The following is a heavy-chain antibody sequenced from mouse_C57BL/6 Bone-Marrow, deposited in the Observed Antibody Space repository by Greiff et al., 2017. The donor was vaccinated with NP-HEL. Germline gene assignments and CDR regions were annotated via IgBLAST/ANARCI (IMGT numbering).Heavy chain of an antibody. J-gene: IGHJ3*01. CDR1: GFTFSSYT. V-gene: IGHV5-9*01. D-gene: IGHD1-1*01. CDR2: ISGGGGNT. Sequence: EVQGVESGGGLVKPGGSLKLSCAASGFTFSSYTMSWVRQTPEKRLEWVATISGGGGNTYYPDSVKGRFTISRDNAKNTLYLQMSSLRSEDTALYYCARHPRYYGSSQFAYWGQGTLVTVSA. CDR3: ARHPRYYGSSQFAY.